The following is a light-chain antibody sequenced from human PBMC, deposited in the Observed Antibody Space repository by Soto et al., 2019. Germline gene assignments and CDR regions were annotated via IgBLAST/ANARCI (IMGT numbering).Light chain of an antibody. V-gene: IGKV3-20*01. J-gene: IGKJ5*01. Sequence: EIVLTQSPGTLSLSPVERATLSCKTSQTSGSNFLAWYQHKPGQAPRLLIYASSNRATGIPDRLSGSASGPDFTLTINRLEPEDFAVYYCQLYGISPQFGQGTRLEIK. CDR2: ASS. CDR1: QTSGSNF. CDR3: QLYGISPQ.